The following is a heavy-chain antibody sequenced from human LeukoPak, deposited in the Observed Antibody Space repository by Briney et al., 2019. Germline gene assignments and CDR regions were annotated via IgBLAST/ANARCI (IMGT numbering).Heavy chain of an antibody. CDR3: ASGENWGCPDF. CDR1: GYTFTGYY. J-gene: IGHJ4*02. D-gene: IGHD3-16*01. V-gene: IGHV1-2*02. Sequence: ASVKVSCKASGYTFTGYYMHWVRQGPGQGLEWMGWINPNNGGTNYAQKSQGRVTMTRDTSISTAYMELSSLRSDDTAVYCCASGENWGCPDFWGQGTLVTVSS. CDR2: INPNNGGT.